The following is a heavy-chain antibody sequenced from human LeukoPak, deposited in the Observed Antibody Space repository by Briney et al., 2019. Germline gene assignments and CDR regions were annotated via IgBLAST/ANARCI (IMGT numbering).Heavy chain of an antibody. CDR3: ARGLVRGYSYGSFDY. D-gene: IGHD5-18*01. J-gene: IGHJ4*02. Sequence: ASVKVSCKASGGTFSSYAISWVRQAPGQGLEWMGRIIPILGIANYAQKFQGRVTITADKSTSTAYMELSSLRSEDTAVYYCARGLVRGYSYGSFDYWGQGTLVTVSS. CDR2: IIPILGIA. CDR1: GGTFSSYA. V-gene: IGHV1-69*04.